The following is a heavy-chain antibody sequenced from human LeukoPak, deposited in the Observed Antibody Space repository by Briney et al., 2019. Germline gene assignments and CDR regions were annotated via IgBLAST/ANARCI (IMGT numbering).Heavy chain of an antibody. CDR1: GYSFTTYW. J-gene: IGHJ4*02. V-gene: IGHV5-51*01. CDR3: ARRDYYGSGSYWGAFDY. D-gene: IGHD3-10*01. CDR2: VYPGDSDSDT. Sequence: VESLKISCKGSGYSFTTYWIGWVRQMPGKGLEWMGGVYPGDSDSDTKYSPSFQGQVTISADKSISTAYLQWSSLKASDTAIYYCARRDYYGSGSYWGAFDYWGQGTLVTVSS.